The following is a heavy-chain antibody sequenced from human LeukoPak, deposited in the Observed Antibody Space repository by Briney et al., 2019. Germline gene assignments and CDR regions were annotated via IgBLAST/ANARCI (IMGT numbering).Heavy chain of an antibody. D-gene: IGHD3-22*01. J-gene: IGHJ4*02. CDR3: AKDLKGIVVVIAGEDF. CDR2: ISGSSGST. Sequence: PGGSLRLSCAASGFSFSSYAMSWVRQAPGKGLECVSTISGSSGSTYYADSVKGRFTISRDNSKNTLYLQLNSLRAEDTAVYYCAKDLKGIVVVIAGEDFWGQGTLVTVSS. CDR1: GFSFSSYA. V-gene: IGHV3-23*01.